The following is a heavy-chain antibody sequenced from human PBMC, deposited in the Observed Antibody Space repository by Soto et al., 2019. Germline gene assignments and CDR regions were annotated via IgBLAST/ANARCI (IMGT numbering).Heavy chain of an antibody. Sequence: ASVKVSCKASGYTFSNYEINWVRQASGQGLEWMGRMNPNDGNTGYAQNFQGRVSMTRNTSINTAYMELSSLRSEDTAVYYCARDPGARRGVSGAFDIWGQGTMVTVSS. J-gene: IGHJ3*02. CDR2: MNPNDGNT. D-gene: IGHD2-8*01. CDR3: ARDPGARRGVSGAFDI. V-gene: IGHV1-8*01. CDR1: GYTFSNYE.